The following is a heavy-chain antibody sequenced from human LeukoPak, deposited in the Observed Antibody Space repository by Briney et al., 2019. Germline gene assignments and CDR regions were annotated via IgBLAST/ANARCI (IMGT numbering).Heavy chain of an antibody. CDR1: GESFSGYY. J-gene: IGHJ4*02. V-gene: IGHV3-74*01. CDR2: INSDGGST. Sequence: PSETLTLTCAVYGESFSGYYWGWIREPPGKGLVWVSRINSDGGSTSYADSVKGRFTISRDNAKNTLYLQMNSLRAEDTAVYYCVRDDQWAFDYWGQGTLVTVSS. D-gene: IGHD1-26*01. CDR3: VRDDQWAFDY.